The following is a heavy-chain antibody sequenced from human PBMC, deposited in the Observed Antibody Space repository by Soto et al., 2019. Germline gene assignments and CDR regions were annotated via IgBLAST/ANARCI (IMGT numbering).Heavy chain of an antibody. CDR3: AREGPNYDFGSGRERTNFDY. V-gene: IGHV3-11*01. D-gene: IGHD3-3*01. CDR2: ISSSGSTI. CDR1: GFTFSDYY. Sequence: QVQLVESGGGLVKPGGSLRLSCAASGFTFSDYYMSWIRQAPGKGLEWVSYISSSGSTIYYADSVKGRFTISRDNAKNSLYRQMNSLRAEDTAVYYCAREGPNYDFGSGRERTNFDYWGQGTLVTVSS. J-gene: IGHJ4*02.